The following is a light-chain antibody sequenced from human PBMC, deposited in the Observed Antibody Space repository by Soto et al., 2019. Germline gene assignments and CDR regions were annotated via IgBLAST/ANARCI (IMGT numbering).Light chain of an antibody. J-gene: IGKJ5*01. CDR2: GAS. CDR3: QQYNTWPLIT. V-gene: IGKV3-15*01. CDR1: QSVSSY. Sequence: EIVLTQSPATLSFSPWEIATLSCSASQSVSSYLAWYQQKPGRAPRLLIFGASTRATGIPDRFSGSGSGTDFTLTISSLQSEDFAVYYCQQYNTWPLITFGPGTRLEIK.